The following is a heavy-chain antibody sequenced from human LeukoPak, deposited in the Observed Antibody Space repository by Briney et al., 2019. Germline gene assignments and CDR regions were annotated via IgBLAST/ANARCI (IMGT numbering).Heavy chain of an antibody. J-gene: IGHJ4*02. Sequence: PGGSLRLSCAASGFTFSSYRMSWVRQAPGKGLEWVSYISSSGSSIYYADSVKGRFTISRDNAKNSLYLQMNSLRAEDTAVYYCARDGRIAVAGTTLLFDYWGQGTLVTVSS. CDR1: GFTFSSYR. CDR2: ISSSGSSI. CDR3: ARDGRIAVAGTTLLFDY. V-gene: IGHV3-48*04. D-gene: IGHD6-19*01.